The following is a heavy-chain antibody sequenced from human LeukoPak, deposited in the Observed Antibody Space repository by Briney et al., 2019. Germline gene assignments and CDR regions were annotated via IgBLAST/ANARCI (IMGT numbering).Heavy chain of an antibody. CDR3: ARDGCSGGSCYPEEGWFDP. Sequence: PSETLSLTCTVSGGSISSYYWSWIRQPPGKGLEWIGDIYYSGSTNYNPSLKSRVTISVDTSKNQFSLKLSSVTAADTAVYYCARDGCSGGSCYPEEGWFDPWGQGTLVTVSS. CDR1: GGSISSYY. V-gene: IGHV4-59*12. CDR2: IYYSGST. D-gene: IGHD2-15*01. J-gene: IGHJ5*02.